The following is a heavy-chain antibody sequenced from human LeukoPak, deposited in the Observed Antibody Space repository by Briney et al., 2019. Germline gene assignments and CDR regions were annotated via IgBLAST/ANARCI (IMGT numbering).Heavy chain of an antibody. D-gene: IGHD1-26*01. V-gene: IGHV3-48*03. CDR3: ARDPPYSGHYFDY. CDR1: GFTFSSYE. CDR2: IGSTGTNI. J-gene: IGHJ4*02. Sequence: TGGSLRLACAASGFTFSSYEMNWVPQAPGKGLEWLSYIGSTGTNIYYADSVNGRFTISRDNAKNSLYLQMNSLGAEDTALYYCARDPPYSGHYFDYWGQGTLVTVAS.